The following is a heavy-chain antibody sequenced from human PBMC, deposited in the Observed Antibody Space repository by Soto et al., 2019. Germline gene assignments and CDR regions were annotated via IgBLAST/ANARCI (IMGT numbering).Heavy chain of an antibody. J-gene: IGHJ5*02. CDR3: AKDPYSSRLNWFDP. D-gene: IGHD6-13*01. Sequence: PGGSLRLSCVASGYNFNKYAVSWVRQAPGKGLEWVSAISGSGGSTYYADSVKGRFTISRDNSKNTLYLQMNSLRAEDTAVYYCAKDPYSSRLNWFDPWGQGTLVTVSS. V-gene: IGHV3-23*01. CDR2: ISGSGGST. CDR1: GYNFNKYA.